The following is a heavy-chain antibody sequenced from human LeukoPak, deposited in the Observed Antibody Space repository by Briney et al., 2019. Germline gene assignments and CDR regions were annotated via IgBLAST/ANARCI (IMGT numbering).Heavy chain of an antibody. CDR1: GFTFDSYS. Sequence: PGGSLRLSCAASGFTFDSYSMTWVRQTPGKGLEWVSTISGSGENTYYADSVQGRFTISRDNSKNTLYLQMNSLRAEDTAVYYCAKDVVAAMWFDPWGQGTLVTVSS. CDR3: AKDVVAAMWFDP. V-gene: IGHV3-23*01. CDR2: ISGSGENT. D-gene: IGHD2-15*01. J-gene: IGHJ5*02.